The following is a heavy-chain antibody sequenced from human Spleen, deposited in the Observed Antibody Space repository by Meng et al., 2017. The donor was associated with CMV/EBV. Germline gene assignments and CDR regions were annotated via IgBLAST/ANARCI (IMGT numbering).Heavy chain of an antibody. Sequence: SLKISCAASGFTFDDYAMHWVRQAPGKGLEWVSGISWNSGSIGYADSVKGRFTISRDNAKNSLYLQMNSLRAEDTAVYYCAKLRSKDVDYWGQGTLVTVSS. J-gene: IGHJ4*02. CDR2: ISWNSGSI. CDR3: AKLRSKDVDY. V-gene: IGHV3-9*01. CDR1: GFTFDDYA. D-gene: IGHD1-26*01.